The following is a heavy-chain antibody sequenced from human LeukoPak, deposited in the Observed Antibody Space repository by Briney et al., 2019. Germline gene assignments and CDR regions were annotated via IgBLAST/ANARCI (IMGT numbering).Heavy chain of an antibody. CDR1: VFTFNSYG. CDR3: AKDGVLHLYYYYNYMDI. J-gene: IGHJ6*03. Sequence: GGSLRLSCAASVFTFNSYGMHWVRHAPGKGLEWVAFIRYDGSYEYYADSVKGRFTISRDNSKTTLYLQMNSLRSEDTAVYYCAKDGVLHLYYYYNYMDIWGKGTTVTVSS. V-gene: IGHV3-30*02. D-gene: IGHD4/OR15-4a*01. CDR2: IRYDGSYE.